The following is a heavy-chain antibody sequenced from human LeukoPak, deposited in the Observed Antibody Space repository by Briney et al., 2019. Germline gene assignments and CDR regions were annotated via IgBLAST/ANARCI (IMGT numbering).Heavy chain of an antibody. J-gene: IGHJ4*02. CDR1: SGSISSYY. V-gene: IGHV4-59*08. Sequence: SETLSLTCTVSSGSISSYYWTWIRQPPGKGLEFIGYIDYIGTTNYNPSLKSRVTISVDTSKNQFSLKLSSVTAADTAFYYCARKAWTSGSYDSWDQGTLVTVSS. D-gene: IGHD3-10*01. CDR3: ARKAWTSGSYDS. CDR2: IDYIGTT.